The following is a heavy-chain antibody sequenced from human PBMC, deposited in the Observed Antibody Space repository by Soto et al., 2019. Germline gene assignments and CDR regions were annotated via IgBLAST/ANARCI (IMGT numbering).Heavy chain of an antibody. CDR2: FYPEDGEK. V-gene: IGHV1-24*01. D-gene: IGHD5-12*01. Sequence: ASMKVSRKGSGYTLTELFMHWVRQAPGKRLERMGGFYPEDGEKIYAQKFQGRVNMTEDTSTDTAYMELSSLRSEDTAVYYCATAIPKREYSGYDYPQLDYWSQGTLVNVSS. CDR1: GYTLTELF. J-gene: IGHJ4*02. CDR3: ATAIPKREYSGYDYPQLDY.